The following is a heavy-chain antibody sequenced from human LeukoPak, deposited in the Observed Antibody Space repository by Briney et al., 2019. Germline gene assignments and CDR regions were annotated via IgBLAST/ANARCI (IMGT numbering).Heavy chain of an antibody. CDR1: GYSINSGAYY. CDR3: AGCSGGSPIDAFHI. Sequence: SETLSLTCTVSGYSINSGAYYWSWIRQHPGKGLEWIGYIYYSGSNYYNPSLKSRVTISVDTSKNQFSLKLSSVTAADTAVYYCAGCSGGSPIDAFHIWGQGTMVTVSS. CDR2: IYYSGSN. D-gene: IGHD2-15*01. V-gene: IGHV4-31*03. J-gene: IGHJ3*02.